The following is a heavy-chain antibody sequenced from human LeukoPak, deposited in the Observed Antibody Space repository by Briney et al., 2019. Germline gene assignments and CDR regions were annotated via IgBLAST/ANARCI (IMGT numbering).Heavy chain of an antibody. Sequence: SVKVSCKASGYTFTGYYMHWVRQAPGQGLEWMGGIIPIFGTANYAQKFQGRVTITADESTSTAYMELSSLRSEDTAVYYCARVPIVATDVPYGMDVWGQGTTVTVSS. CDR2: IIPIFGTA. CDR1: GYTFTGYY. V-gene: IGHV1-69*13. D-gene: IGHD5-12*01. J-gene: IGHJ6*02. CDR3: ARVPIVATDVPYGMDV.